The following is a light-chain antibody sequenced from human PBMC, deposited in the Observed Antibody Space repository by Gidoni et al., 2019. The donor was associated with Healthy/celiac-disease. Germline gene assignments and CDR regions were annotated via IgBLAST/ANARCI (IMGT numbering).Light chain of an antibody. V-gene: IGLV1-44*01. J-gene: IGLJ2*01. CDR1: SSNIGSNT. CDR3: AAWDDSLNGHVV. Sequence: QSVLTPPPSASGTPGQTVTIACSGSSSNIGSNTVTWYQQLPGTAPKLLIYSNNQRPSGVPDRFSGSKSGTSASLVISGLQSEDESDYYCAAWDDSLNGHVVFGGGTKLTVL. CDR2: SNN.